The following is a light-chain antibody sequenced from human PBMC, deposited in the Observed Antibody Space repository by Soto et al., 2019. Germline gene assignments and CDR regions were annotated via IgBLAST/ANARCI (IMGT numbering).Light chain of an antibody. CDR2: AAS. J-gene: IGKJ2*03. Sequence: DIQMTQSPSSLSASVGDRVTITCRASQSISSYLNWYQQKPGKAPKLLIYAASSLQSGVPSRFSGSGSGTDFTLTISSLQQEDFATYSCQQSYSNPYSFGQGTKLEIK. CDR3: QQSYSNPYS. V-gene: IGKV1-39*01. CDR1: QSISSY.